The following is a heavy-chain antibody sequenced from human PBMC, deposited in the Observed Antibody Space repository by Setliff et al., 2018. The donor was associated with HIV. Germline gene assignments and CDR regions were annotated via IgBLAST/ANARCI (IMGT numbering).Heavy chain of an antibody. V-gene: IGHV4-39*07. CDR3: ASQGRSGWLWGGFVS. CDR1: GGSISSSSYY. J-gene: IGHJ4*02. CDR2: IYYSGST. Sequence: TLSLTCTVSGGSISSSSYYWGWIRQPPGKGLEWTGSIYYSGSTYYNPSLKSRVTISVDTSKNQFSRKLSSWTAADTAVYYCASQGRSGWLWGGFVSWGQGTLVTVSS. D-gene: IGHD6-19*01.